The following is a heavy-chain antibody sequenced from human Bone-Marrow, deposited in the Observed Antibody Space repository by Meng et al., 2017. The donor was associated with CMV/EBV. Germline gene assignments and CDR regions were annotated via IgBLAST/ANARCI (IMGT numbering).Heavy chain of an antibody. D-gene: IGHD2/OR15-2a*01. V-gene: IGHV1-18*01. CDR2: ISPYNGDT. CDR3: ATGPTHENFAF. J-gene: IGHJ4*02. Sequence: ASVKVSCKASGYTFSTYGINWLRQAPGQGLEWMGWISPYNGDTNYAPSLQARVTLTADTSTSTAYMDLRSLRSDDTAVYYCATGPTHENFAFWGQGTLVTGYS. CDR1: GYTFSTYG.